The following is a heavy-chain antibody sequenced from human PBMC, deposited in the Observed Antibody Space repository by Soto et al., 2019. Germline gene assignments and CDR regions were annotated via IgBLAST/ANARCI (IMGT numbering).Heavy chain of an antibody. V-gene: IGHV3-11*01. CDR1: GFTFSDYY. Sequence: PGGSLRLSCAASGFTFSDYYMNWIRQAPGKGLEWVSYITNSGSIMYYADSVKGRFTISRDNAKSSLYLQMHSLRADDTAVYYSARSKLVVVDPFDVWGQGTTVTVSS. D-gene: IGHD2-8*02. CDR3: ARSKLVVVDPFDV. J-gene: IGHJ3*01. CDR2: ITNSGSIM.